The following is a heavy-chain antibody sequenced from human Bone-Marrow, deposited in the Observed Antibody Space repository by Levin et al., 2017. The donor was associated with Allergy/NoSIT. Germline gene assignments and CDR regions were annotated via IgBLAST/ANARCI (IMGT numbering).Heavy chain of an antibody. CDR2: IYSGGTT. J-gene: IGHJ4*02. Sequence: GESLKISCAVPGFTVYNNYMSWVRQAPGKGLEWVSLIYSGGTTQYADSVKGRFTISRDSSKNTLYLQMNSLTPEDTAMYYCARNVPLTANGYWGQGTLVTVSS. D-gene: IGHD2-8*01. CDR1: GFTVYNNY. V-gene: IGHV3-66*01. CDR3: ARNVPLTANGY.